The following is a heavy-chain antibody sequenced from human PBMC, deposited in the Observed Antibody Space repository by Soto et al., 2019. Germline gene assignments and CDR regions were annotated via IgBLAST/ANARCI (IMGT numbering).Heavy chain of an antibody. CDR2: MYYSGST. CDR1: GGSISSYY. Sequence: PSETLSLTCTVSGGSISSYYWSWIRQPPGKGLEWIGYMYYSGSTNYNPSLKSRVTISVDTSKNQFSLKLSSVTAADTAVYYCGGKNYDSSGYSDYWGKGTLVTVSS. D-gene: IGHD3-22*01. V-gene: IGHV4-59*01. CDR3: GGKNYDSSGYSDY. J-gene: IGHJ4*02.